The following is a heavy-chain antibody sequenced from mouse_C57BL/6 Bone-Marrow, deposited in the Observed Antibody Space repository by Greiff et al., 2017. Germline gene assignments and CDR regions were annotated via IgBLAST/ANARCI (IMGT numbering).Heavy chain of an antibody. Sequence: VQLQQPGAELVKPGASVKLSCKASGYTFTSYWMQWVKQRPGQGLEWIGEIDPSDSHTNYNQKFKGKATLTVDTSSRTAYMQLSSLTYEDSAVYYCARDDSWYFDVWGTGTTVTVSS. V-gene: IGHV1-50*01. D-gene: IGHD2-4*01. CDR2: IDPSDSHT. J-gene: IGHJ1*03. CDR1: GYTFTSYW. CDR3: ARDDSWYFDV.